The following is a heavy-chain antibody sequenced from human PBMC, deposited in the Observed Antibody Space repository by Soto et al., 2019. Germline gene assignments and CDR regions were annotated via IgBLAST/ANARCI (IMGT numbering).Heavy chain of an antibody. CDR2: VYYSGRP. CDR1: GGSLTTSKYY. D-gene: IGHD3-22*01. CDR3: ARLLYDRSGYYYFDY. V-gene: IGHV4-39*01. J-gene: IGHJ4*02. Sequence: PSETLSLTCTVSGGSLTTSKYYWGWIRQPPGKGLEWMGSVYYSGRPYDNPSLKSRVTIFVDTLRSQFSLRLSSVTAADTALYYCARLLYDRSGYYYFDYWGQGIQVTVS.